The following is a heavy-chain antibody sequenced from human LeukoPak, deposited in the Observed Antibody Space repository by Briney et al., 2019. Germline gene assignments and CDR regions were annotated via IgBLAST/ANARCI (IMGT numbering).Heavy chain of an antibody. J-gene: IGHJ4*02. CDR2: IIHSGST. Sequence: PSETLSFTCAVYGGSFSDYYWTWIRQPPGNGLEWIGEIIHSGSTNYNPSLKSRVTISVDTSKNEFSLKLSSVTAADTAVYYCARGVVIMVYASFDYWGQGTLVTVSS. CDR3: ARGVVIMVYASFDY. CDR1: GGSFSDYY. V-gene: IGHV4-34*12. D-gene: IGHD2-8*01.